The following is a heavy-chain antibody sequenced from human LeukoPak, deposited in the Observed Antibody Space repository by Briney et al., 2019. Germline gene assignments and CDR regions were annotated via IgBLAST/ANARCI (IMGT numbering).Heavy chain of an antibody. CDR2: ICSGGST. Sequence: GGALRLSCAASGFTVSTNYMSWGREAPGKGLQWGSVICSGGSTYYDDSVKGRFTISRDNSKNTLYLQITSLSAGDTAVYYCARTYYGSGSYSLISFDSWGQGTLVTVSS. V-gene: IGHV3-66*01. CDR1: GFTVSTNY. J-gene: IGHJ4*02. D-gene: IGHD3-10*01. CDR3: ARTYYGSGSYSLISFDS.